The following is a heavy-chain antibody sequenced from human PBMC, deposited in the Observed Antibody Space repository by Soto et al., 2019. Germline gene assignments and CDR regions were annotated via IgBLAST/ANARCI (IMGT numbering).Heavy chain of an antibody. CDR2: INADGTIT. CDR1: GLTISGHW. J-gene: IGHJ4*02. V-gene: IGHV3-74*01. CDR3: ARSGTGRDGH. D-gene: IGHD1-26*01. Sequence: EVQLVESGGGLVQPGGSLRLSCTASGLTISGHWMHWVRQAPGKGLVWISNINADGTITNYADSVQGRFTTSRDNAKNTLYLQMNSLRAEDTAVFYCARSGTGRDGHWGQGTLVTVSS.